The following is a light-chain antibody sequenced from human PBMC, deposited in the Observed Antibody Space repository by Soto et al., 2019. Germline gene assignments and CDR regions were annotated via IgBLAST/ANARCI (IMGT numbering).Light chain of an antibody. CDR3: AAWDDSLNGWGV. CDR1: SSNIGSNS. Sequence: QSVLTQPPSASGTPGQRVIISCSGGSSNIGSNSVTWYQQLPGTAPKPLIYKNNQRPSGVPDRFSGSKSGTSASLAISGLQSEDEADYYCAAWDDSLNGWGVFGGGTKVTVL. CDR2: KNN. J-gene: IGLJ2*01. V-gene: IGLV1-44*01.